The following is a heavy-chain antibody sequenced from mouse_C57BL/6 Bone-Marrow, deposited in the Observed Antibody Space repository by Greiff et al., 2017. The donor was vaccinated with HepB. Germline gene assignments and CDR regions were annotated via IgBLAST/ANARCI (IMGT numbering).Heavy chain of an antibody. J-gene: IGHJ3*01. Sequence: VQLQQSGPVLVKPGASVKMSCKASGYTFTDYYMNWVKQSHGKSLEWIGVINPYNGGTSYNQKFKGKATLTVDKSSSTAYMELNSLTSEDSAVYYCYPYYTPIAYWGQGTLVTVSA. CDR1: GYTFTDYY. D-gene: IGHD2-12*01. CDR3: YPYYTPIAY. CDR2: INPYNGGT. V-gene: IGHV1-19*01.